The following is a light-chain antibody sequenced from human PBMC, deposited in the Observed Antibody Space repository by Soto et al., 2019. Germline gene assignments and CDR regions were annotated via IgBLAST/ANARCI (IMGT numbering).Light chain of an antibody. CDR1: QSVRSSY. Sequence: EIVLTQSPGTLSLSPGERATLSCRANQSVRSSYLAWYQQKPGQAPRLLIHGASSRATGIPDSFSGSGSGTDFTLTISRLEPEDFAVYYCQHYGTSWWTFGQGTQVEVK. CDR2: GAS. CDR3: QHYGTSWWT. V-gene: IGKV3-20*01. J-gene: IGKJ1*01.